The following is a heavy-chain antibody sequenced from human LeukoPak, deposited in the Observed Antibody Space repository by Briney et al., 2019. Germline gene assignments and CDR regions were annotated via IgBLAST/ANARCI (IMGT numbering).Heavy chain of an antibody. V-gene: IGHV3-23*01. CDR2: ISGSDGST. D-gene: IGHD1-26*01. Sequence: PGGSLRLSCAASGFTFSSYAMSWVRQAPGKGLEWVSAISGSDGSTYYADSVKGRFTISRDNSKNTLYLQMNRLRAEDTAVYYCAKANSGSSPLPDAFDIWGQGTMVTVSS. CDR1: GFTFSSYA. J-gene: IGHJ3*02. CDR3: AKANSGSSPLPDAFDI.